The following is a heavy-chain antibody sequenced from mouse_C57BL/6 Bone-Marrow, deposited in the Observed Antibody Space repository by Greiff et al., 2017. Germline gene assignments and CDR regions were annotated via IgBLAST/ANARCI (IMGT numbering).Heavy chain of an antibody. CDR1: GFSFNTYA. Sequence: EVQLVESGGGLVQPKGSLKLSCAASGFSFNTYAMNWVRQAPGKGLEWVARIRSKSNNYATYYADSVKDRFTISSDDSESMLYLQMNNLKTEDTAMYYCVRDYYGSFDVWGTGTTVTVSS. V-gene: IGHV10-1*01. J-gene: IGHJ1*03. CDR2: IRSKSNNYAT. CDR3: VRDYYGSFDV. D-gene: IGHD1-1*01.